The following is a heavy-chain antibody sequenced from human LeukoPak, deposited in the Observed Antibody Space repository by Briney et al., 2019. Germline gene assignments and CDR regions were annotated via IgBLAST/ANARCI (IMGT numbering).Heavy chain of an antibody. Sequence: HSGGSLRLFCAASGFTFTNYAMHWVRQAPGRGLEWVAVISYDGSNKYYADSVKGRFTISRDDSKNTLYLQMNSLRAEDTAVYYCARDPSKTSPWYFDYWGQGTLVTVSS. CDR3: ARDPSKTSPWYFDY. CDR2: ISYDGSNK. CDR1: GFTFTNYA. J-gene: IGHJ4*02. V-gene: IGHV3-30*03.